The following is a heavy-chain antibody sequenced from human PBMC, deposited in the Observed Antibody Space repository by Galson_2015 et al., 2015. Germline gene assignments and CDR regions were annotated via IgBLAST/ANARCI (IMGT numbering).Heavy chain of an antibody. CDR2: IYPGDSDT. CDR1: GYSFTSYW. CDR3: ARQHDGYCSGGSCYSDDWFDP. D-gene: IGHD2-15*01. Sequence: QSGAEVKKPGESLKISCKGSGYSFTSYWIGWARQMPGKGLEWMGIIYPGDSDTRYSPSFQGQVTISADKSISTAYLQWSSLKASDTAMYYCARQHDGYCSGGSCYSDDWFDPWGQGTLVTVSS. V-gene: IGHV5-51*01. J-gene: IGHJ5*02.